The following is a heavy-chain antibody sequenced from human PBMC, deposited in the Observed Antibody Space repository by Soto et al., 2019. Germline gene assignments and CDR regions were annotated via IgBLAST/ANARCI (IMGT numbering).Heavy chain of an antibody. CDR3: ARDLWWYLQ. CDR1: GFTFSSHA. Sequence: EVQLLESGGGLVQPGGALRLSCAASGFTFSSHAMSWVRQAPGKGLEWISSISAGSEGAYYADSVKGRFTISRDNSNNTVYLQMNSLRAEDTAVYYCARDLWWYLQWGQGTVVTVSS. J-gene: IGHJ4*02. V-gene: IGHV3-23*01. D-gene: IGHD2-15*01. CDR2: ISAGSEGA.